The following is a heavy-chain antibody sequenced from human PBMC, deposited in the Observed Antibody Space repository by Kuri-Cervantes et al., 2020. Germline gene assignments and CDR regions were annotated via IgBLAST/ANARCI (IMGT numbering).Heavy chain of an antibody. CDR2: IYSGGST. J-gene: IGHJ2*01. CDR3: ARRTINWGSDWYFDL. CDR1: GFTVSSNY. V-gene: IGHV3-66*04. Sequence: ETLSLTCAASGFTVSSNYMSWVRQAPGKGLEWVSVIYSGGSTYYADSVKGRFTISRDNSKNTLYLQMNSLRAEDTAVYYCARRTINWGSDWYFDLWGRGTLVTVSS. D-gene: IGHD7-27*01.